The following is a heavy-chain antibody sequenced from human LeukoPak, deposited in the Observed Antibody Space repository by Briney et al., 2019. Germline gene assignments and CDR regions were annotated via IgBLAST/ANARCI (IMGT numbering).Heavy chain of an antibody. D-gene: IGHD2-2*01. Sequence: SETLSLTCTVSGYSISSGYYWGWIRQPPGKGLEWIGSFSYSGSTYYNPSLKSRVTISVDTSKNQFSLKLSSVTAADTAVYYCARREYQLTDYYYYYYMDVWGKGTTVTVSS. V-gene: IGHV4-38-2*02. CDR3: ARREYQLTDYYYYYYMDV. J-gene: IGHJ6*03. CDR2: FSYSGST. CDR1: GYSISSGYY.